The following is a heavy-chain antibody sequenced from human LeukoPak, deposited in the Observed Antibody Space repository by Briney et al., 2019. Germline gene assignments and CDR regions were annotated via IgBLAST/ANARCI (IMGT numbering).Heavy chain of an antibody. D-gene: IGHD5-18*01. CDR2: ISSSSSYI. Sequence: PGGSLRLSCAASGFTFSSYSMNWVRQAPGKGLEWVSSISSSSSYIYYADSVKGRFTISRDNAKNSLYLQMNSLRAEDTAVYYCARAGFPHTPTDGGAYWGQGTLVTVSS. CDR3: ARAGFPHTPTDGGAY. CDR1: GFTFSSYS. J-gene: IGHJ4*02. V-gene: IGHV3-21*01.